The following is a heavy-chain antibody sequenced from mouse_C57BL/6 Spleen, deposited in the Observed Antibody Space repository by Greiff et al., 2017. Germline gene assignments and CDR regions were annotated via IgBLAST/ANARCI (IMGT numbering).Heavy chain of an antibody. V-gene: IGHV1-15*01. Sequence: QVQLQQSGAELVRPGASVTLSCKASGYTFTDYEMYWVKQTPVHGLEWIGAIDPETGGTAYNQKFKGKAILTADKSSSTAYMELRSLTSEDSAVYYCTTTVVALYAMDYWGQGTSVTVSS. CDR3: TTTVVALYAMDY. CDR2: IDPETGGT. J-gene: IGHJ4*01. CDR1: GYTFTDYE. D-gene: IGHD1-1*01.